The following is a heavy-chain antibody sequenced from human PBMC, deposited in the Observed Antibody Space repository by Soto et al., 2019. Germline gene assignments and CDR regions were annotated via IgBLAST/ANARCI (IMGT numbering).Heavy chain of an antibody. CDR1: GFTFSDYY. Sequence: PWGSLRLPCAPSGFTFSDYYMSWIRQAPGKGLEWVSYISSSSSYTNYADAVKGRFTISRDNAKNSLYLQMNSLSAEDTAVYYCARDGDYDSLTGYSQHNWFDPCGQGTLVTVSS. J-gene: IGHJ5*02. CDR2: ISSSSSYT. V-gene: IGHV3-11*06. CDR3: ARDGDYDSLTGYSQHNWFDP. D-gene: IGHD3-9*01.